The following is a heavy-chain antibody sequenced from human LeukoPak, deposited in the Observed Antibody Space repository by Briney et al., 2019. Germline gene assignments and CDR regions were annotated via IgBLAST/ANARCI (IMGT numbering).Heavy chain of an antibody. D-gene: IGHD5-12*01. CDR1: GFTFSSYG. CDR2: IWYDGSNK. V-gene: IGHV3-33*01. Sequence: GGSLRLSCAASGFTFSSYGMHWVRQAPGKGLEWVAVIWYDGSNKYYADSVKGRFTISRDNSKNTLYLQMNSLRAEDTAVYYCARDNGIVATMPSYWGQGTLVTVSS. J-gene: IGHJ4*02. CDR3: ARDNGIVATMPSY.